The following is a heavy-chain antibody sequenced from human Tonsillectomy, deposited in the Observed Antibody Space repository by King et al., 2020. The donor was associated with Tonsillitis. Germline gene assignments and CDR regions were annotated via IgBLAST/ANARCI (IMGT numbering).Heavy chain of an antibody. D-gene: IGHD3-10*01. CDR1: GFSLSTSGVG. V-gene: IGHV2-5*01. CDR3: AHSLTMVRGVPFDY. J-gene: IGHJ4*02. Sequence: TLKESGPTLVKPPQTLTLTCTFSGFSLSTSGVGVGWIRQPLGKALEWLALIYWNDDKRYSPSLKNRLTITKDTSKNQVVLTMINMDPVDTATYYCAHSLTMVRGVPFDYWGQGTLVTVSS. CDR2: IYWNDDK.